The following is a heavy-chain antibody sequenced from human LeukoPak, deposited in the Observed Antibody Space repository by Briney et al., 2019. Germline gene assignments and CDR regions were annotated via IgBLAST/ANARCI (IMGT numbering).Heavy chain of an antibody. CDR2: INGDASNT. D-gene: IGHD2-2*01. J-gene: IGHJ5*02. CDR1: GLTFNSSW. Sequence: SGGSLRLSCAASGLTFNSSWMHWVRQVAGKGLVWVARINGDASNTTYADSVKGRFTISRENAKNALDLQMNSLRVDDTAVYYCARAMPHDNWFDPWGQGSLVTVSS. V-gene: IGHV3-74*03. CDR3: ARAMPHDNWFDP.